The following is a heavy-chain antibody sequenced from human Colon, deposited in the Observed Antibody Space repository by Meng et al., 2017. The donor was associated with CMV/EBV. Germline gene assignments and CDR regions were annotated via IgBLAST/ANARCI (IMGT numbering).Heavy chain of an antibody. V-gene: IGHV1-46*01. CDR2: INPSGGST. CDR1: GYTFTSYY. J-gene: IGHJ3*02. Sequence: ASVKVSCKASGYTFTSYYMHWVRQAPGQGLEWMGIINPSGGSTSYVQKFQGRVTMTRDTSTSTVYMELSSLRSEDTAVYYCAKSGRAEDAFDIWGQGTMVTVSS. D-gene: IGHD1-26*01. CDR3: AKSGRAEDAFDI.